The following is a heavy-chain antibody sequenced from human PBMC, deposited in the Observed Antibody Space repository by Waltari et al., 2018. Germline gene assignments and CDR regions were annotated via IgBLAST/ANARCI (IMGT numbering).Heavy chain of an antibody. CDR2: MYYSGST. CDR3: AGTSRPSEHVDV. CDR1: GGSLSSSTYIGSYW. V-gene: IGHV4-39*07. Sequence: QLQLQESGPGLVKPSETLSLTCTVSGGSLSSSTYIGSYWWGWIRQPPGKGLEWIGSMYYSGSTYYNPSLKSRVTLSVDTSKNQFSLRLSSVTVADTAVYYCAGTSRPSEHVDVWGKGTTVTISS. J-gene: IGHJ6*04.